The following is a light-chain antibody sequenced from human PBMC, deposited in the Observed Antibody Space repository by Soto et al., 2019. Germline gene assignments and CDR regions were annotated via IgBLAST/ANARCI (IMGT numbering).Light chain of an antibody. V-gene: IGKV1-5*01. CDR3: QQYDTYSMYT. Sequence: DIQMTQSPSTLSASVGDRVTITCRASQSISNWLAWYQQKPGKAPKLLIYDASSLESGVPSRFSGSGSETEFTLIISSLQPDDFATYYCQQYDTYSMYTFGQGTRLEI. CDR1: QSISNW. J-gene: IGKJ5*01. CDR2: DAS.